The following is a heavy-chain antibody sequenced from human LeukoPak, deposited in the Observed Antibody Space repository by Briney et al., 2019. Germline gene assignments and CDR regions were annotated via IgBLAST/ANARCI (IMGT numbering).Heavy chain of an antibody. D-gene: IGHD4-23*01. Sequence: PGGSLRLSCAASGFTFSSYEMNWVRQAPGRGLEWVSYISSSGSTIYYADSVKGRFTISRDNAKNTLYLQMNSLRAEDTAVYCCVRRAGGYSHPYDYWGQGTLVTVSS. J-gene: IGHJ4*02. V-gene: IGHV3-48*03. CDR1: GFTFSSYE. CDR3: VRRAGGYSHPYDY. CDR2: ISSSGSTI.